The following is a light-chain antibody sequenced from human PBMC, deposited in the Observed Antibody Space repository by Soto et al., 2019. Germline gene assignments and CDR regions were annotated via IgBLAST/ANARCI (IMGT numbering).Light chain of an antibody. V-gene: IGLV2-11*01. CDR1: SSDVGNYNY. Sequence: QSALTQPRSVSGSPGQSVTISCTGTSSDVGNYNYLAWYQQHPGKAPKLMIFDVSKRPSGVPDRFSGSKSGSTASLTISGLQADDEADYYCCSYAGSYTWVFGGGTQLTVL. CDR2: DVS. CDR3: CSYAGSYTWV. J-gene: IGLJ3*02.